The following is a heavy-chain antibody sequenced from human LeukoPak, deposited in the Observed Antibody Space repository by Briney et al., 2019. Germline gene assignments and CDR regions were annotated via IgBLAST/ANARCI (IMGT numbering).Heavy chain of an antibody. CDR2: SRKKGNTYTT. CDR3: ARGTYSGSSDAFDI. V-gene: IGHV3-72*01. D-gene: IGHD1-26*01. J-gene: IGHJ3*02. Sequence: PGGSLRLSCAASGLTISDHQMDWVRQAPGKGLEWVCRSRKKGNTYTTEYSASVKGTITISRDDSNNSLYLQMNRLKTEDTAVYYCARGTYSGSSDAFDIWGQGTMVTVSS. CDR1: GLTISDHQ.